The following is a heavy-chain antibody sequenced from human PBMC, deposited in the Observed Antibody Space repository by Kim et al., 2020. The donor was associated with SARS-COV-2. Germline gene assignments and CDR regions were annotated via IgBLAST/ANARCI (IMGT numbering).Heavy chain of an antibody. D-gene: IGHD2-8*02. CDR1: GYTFTNNA. Sequence: ASVKVSCKASGYTFTNNAMNWVRQAPGQGLEWMGWSNTNTGNPTYAQGFTGRFVFSLDTSVSTAYLQVSSLKAEDTAVYYCARDSTGYFDSWGQGTLVTVSS. CDR2: SNTNTGNP. CDR3: ARDSTGYFDS. V-gene: IGHV7-4-1*02. J-gene: IGHJ4*02.